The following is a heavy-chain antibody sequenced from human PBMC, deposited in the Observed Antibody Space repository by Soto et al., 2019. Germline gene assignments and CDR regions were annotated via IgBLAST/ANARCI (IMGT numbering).Heavy chain of an antibody. D-gene: IGHD4-17*01. Sequence: PSETLSLTCTVSGGSISSGDYYWSWIRQPPGKGREWIGSIYNSGSTYYNPSLKSRVTISVDTSKNQFSLKLSSVTAADTAVYFCARASHYGDSWDYWGQGTLVTVSS. V-gene: IGHV4-39*01. J-gene: IGHJ4*02. CDR2: IYNSGST. CDR3: ARASHYGDSWDY. CDR1: GGSISSGDYY.